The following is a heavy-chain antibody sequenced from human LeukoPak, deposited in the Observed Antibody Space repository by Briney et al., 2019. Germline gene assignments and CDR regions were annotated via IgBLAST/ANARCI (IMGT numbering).Heavy chain of an antibody. J-gene: IGHJ4*02. CDR3: ARGKYQLDY. CDR1: GGSISRYY. V-gene: IGHV4-59*08. D-gene: IGHD2-2*01. CDR2: IYYSGST. Sequence: PSETLSRTCTVSGGSISRYYWSWTRQPPGKGLEWIGHIYYSGSTNHNPSLRSRVTISVDTSKNQFSLKLSSVTAADTAVYYCARGKYQLDYWGQGTLVTVSS.